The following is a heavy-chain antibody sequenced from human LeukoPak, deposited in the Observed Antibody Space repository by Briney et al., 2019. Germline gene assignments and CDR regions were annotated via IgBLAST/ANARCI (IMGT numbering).Heavy chain of an antibody. CDR3: ARGYPHCYDSSGYGAFDI. Sequence: PSQTLSLTCAVSGGSISSGGYSWSWIRQPPGKGLECLGYIYHSGITYYNPSLKSRVTMSVDRSKNQFSLKLSSVTAADTAVYYCARGYPHCYDSSGYGAFDIWGQGTMVTVSS. J-gene: IGHJ3*02. CDR2: IYHSGIT. D-gene: IGHD3-22*01. CDR1: GGSISSGGYS. V-gene: IGHV4-30-2*01.